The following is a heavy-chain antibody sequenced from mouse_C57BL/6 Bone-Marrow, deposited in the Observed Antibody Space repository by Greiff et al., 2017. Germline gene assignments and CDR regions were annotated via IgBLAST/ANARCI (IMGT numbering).Heavy chain of an antibody. Sequence: QVQLKQPGAELVKPGASVKLSCKASGYTFTSYWMHWVKQRPGRGLEWIGRIDPNSGGTKYNEKLKSKATLTVDKPTSTVYMQLSRLPSEDSAVYYGARFHYYGSSYWFAYWGQGTLVTVSA. CDR3: ARFHYYGSSYWFAY. V-gene: IGHV1-72*01. CDR2: IDPNSGGT. J-gene: IGHJ3*01. D-gene: IGHD1-1*01. CDR1: GYTFTSYW.